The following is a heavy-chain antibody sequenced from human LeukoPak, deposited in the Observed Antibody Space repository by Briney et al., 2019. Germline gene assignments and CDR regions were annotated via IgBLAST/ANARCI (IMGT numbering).Heavy chain of an antibody. J-gene: IGHJ6*02. CDR1: GGSISSSSYY. Sequence: PSETLSLTCTVSGGSISSSSYYWGWIRQPPGKGLEWIGSIYYSGSTYYNPSLKSRVTISVDTSKNQFSLKLSSVTAADTAVYYCARDPFCSGGSCDLYYYYYYGMDVWGQGTTVTVSS. CDR3: ARDPFCSGGSCDLYYYYYYGMDV. D-gene: IGHD2-15*01. V-gene: IGHV4-39*07. CDR2: IYYSGST.